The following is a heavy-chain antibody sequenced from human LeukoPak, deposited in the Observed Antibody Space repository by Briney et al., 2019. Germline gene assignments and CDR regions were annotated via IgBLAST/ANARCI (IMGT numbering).Heavy chain of an antibody. D-gene: IGHD3-10*01. CDR3: ARDLPSYGSGTFDY. CDR1: GFTFSSYE. J-gene: IGHJ4*02. Sequence: GGSLRLSCAASGFTFSSYEMNWVRQAPGKGLGWVSYISSSGSTIYYADSVKGRFTISRDNAKNSLYLQMNSLRAEGTAVYYCARDLPSYGSGTFDYRGQGTLVTVSS. V-gene: IGHV3-48*03. CDR2: ISSSGSTI.